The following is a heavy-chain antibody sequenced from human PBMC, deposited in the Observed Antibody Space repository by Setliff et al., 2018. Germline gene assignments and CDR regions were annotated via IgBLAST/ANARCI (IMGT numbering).Heavy chain of an antibody. CDR1: ASTFSNYW. CDR3: ARALYPSSFIGHNWFDP. CDR2: IYPDDSDT. D-gene: IGHD2-2*01. V-gene: IGHV5-51*01. J-gene: IGHJ5*02. Sequence: GESLKISCKDSASTFSNYWIVWVRQMPGKGLEWMGMIYPDDSDTKYHPSFQGQVTISADKSISTAYLQWSSLKASDTAMYYCARALYPSSFIGHNWFDPWGQGTQVTVS.